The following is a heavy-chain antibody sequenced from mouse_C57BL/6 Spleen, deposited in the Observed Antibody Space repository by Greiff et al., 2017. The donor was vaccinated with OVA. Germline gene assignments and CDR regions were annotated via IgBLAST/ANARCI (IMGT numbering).Heavy chain of an antibody. CDR1: GYSITSGYY. Sequence: EVQLVESGPGLVKPSQSLSLTCSVTGYSITSGYYWNWIRQFPGNKLEWMGYISYDGSNNYNPSLKNRISITRDTSKNQFFLKLNSVTTEDTATYYCARDPYYYGSSFFDYWGQGTTLTVSS. CDR2: ISYDGSN. CDR3: ARDPYYYGSSFFDY. D-gene: IGHD1-1*01. V-gene: IGHV3-6*01. J-gene: IGHJ2*01.